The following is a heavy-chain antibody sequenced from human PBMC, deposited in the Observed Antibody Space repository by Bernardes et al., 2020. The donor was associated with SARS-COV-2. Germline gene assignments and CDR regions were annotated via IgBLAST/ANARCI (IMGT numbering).Heavy chain of an antibody. CDR1: GFTFSSYW. CDR3: GRDLVVDY. CDR2: INSDGSTR. V-gene: IGHV3-74*01. Sequence: GSLRLSCVASGFTFSSYWMHWVRQVPGKGLVWVSGINSDGSTRNYADSVKGRFTISRDNAKNTLYMEMNSLRAEDTAVYYCGRDLVVDYWGRGSLVTVTS. J-gene: IGHJ4*02. D-gene: IGHD1-26*01.